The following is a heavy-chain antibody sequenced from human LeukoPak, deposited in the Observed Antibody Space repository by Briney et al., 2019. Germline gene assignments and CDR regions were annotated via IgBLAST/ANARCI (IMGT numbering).Heavy chain of an antibody. CDR2: ISGSNGDT. J-gene: IGHJ4*02. Sequence: ASVKVSCKASGYSFTRYGMSWVRQAPGQGPEWMGWISGSNGDTNYAQKFQGRVTATADTSTSTAYMEVWSLRPDDTAVYYCARSGRGTYYYFDWWGQGTLVTVPS. CDR3: ARSGRGTYYYFDW. D-gene: IGHD1-26*01. V-gene: IGHV1-18*01. CDR1: GYSFTRYG.